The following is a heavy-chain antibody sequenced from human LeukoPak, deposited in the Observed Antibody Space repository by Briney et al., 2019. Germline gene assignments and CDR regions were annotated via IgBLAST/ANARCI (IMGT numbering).Heavy chain of an antibody. Sequence: SETLSLTCTVSSGSISNFHWTWIRQPAGKGLEWIGRVFTSGSTNYNPSLKSRVTISVDTSKNQFSLKLSSVTAADTAVYYCARLHYGGNYGYYYYYMDVWGKGTTVTISS. J-gene: IGHJ6*03. CDR3: ARLHYGGNYGYYYYYMDV. CDR1: SGSISNFH. V-gene: IGHV4-4*07. CDR2: VFTSGST. D-gene: IGHD4-23*01.